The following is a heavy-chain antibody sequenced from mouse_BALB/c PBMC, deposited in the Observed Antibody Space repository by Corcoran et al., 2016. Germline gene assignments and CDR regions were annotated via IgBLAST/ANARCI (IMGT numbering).Heavy chain of an antibody. Sequence: VQLQQSGAELVRPGALVKLSCKASGFTIKDYYMHWVKQRPEQGLEWIGWIDPENGNTIYDPKFQGKASITADTSSNTAYLPLSSLTSEDTAVYYCATMITYYFDYWGQGTTLTVSS. CDR3: ATMITYYFDY. D-gene: IGHD2-4*01. CDR1: GFTIKDYY. CDR2: IDPENGNT. J-gene: IGHJ2*01. V-gene: IGHV14-1*02.